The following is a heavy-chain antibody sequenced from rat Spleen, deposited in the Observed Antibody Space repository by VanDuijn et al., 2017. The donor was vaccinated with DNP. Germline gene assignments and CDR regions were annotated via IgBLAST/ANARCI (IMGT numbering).Heavy chain of an antibody. CDR3: TTDFERGY. J-gene: IGHJ2*01. Sequence: EVQLVESGGDLVQPGRSLKLSCVASGFTFDGYWMTWIRQVPGKGLEWVASISATGGSTSYRDSVKGRFTISRDNARSTLYLQMDSLRSEDTATYYCTTDFERGYWGQGVMVTVSS. CDR1: GFTFDGYW. D-gene: IGHD1-11*01. V-gene: IGHV5-31*01. CDR2: ISATGGST.